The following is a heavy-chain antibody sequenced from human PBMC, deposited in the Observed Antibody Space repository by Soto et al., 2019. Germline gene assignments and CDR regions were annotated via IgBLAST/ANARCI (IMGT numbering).Heavy chain of an antibody. CDR1: GFPLGTTD. Sequence: VGSLRLSCAASGFPLGTTDMSWVRQAPGEGLEWVSTIDGSGGITFYADSVKGRFTISRDNSRNTVYLQMNSLRGDDTALYYCVKNSGWFNTWGQGALVTVSS. V-gene: IGHV3-23*01. CDR3: VKNSGWFNT. CDR2: IDGSGGIT. D-gene: IGHD3-10*01. J-gene: IGHJ5*02.